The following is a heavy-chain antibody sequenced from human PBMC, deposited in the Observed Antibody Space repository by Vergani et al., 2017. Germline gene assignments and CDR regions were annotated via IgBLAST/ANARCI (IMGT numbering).Heavy chain of an antibody. CDR3: ARLSYDTTPYLQGVYDC. J-gene: IGHJ4*02. V-gene: IGHV3-23*01. Sequence: EVQLLHSGGGVIQPGGSVRLSCAASGFTFSACPMTWVRQATGKGLEWVSAISARYPSTYYADSVKGRFTISRDNYKNMLYLQMNSLRAEDTAVYYCARLSYDTTPYLQGVYDCGGQGTLVSGSS. D-gene: IGHD3-22*01. CDR1: GFTFSACP. CDR2: ISARYPST.